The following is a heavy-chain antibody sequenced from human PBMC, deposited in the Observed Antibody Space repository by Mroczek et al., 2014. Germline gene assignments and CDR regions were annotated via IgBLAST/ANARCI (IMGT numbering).Heavy chain of an antibody. V-gene: IGHV3-21*01. CDR3: AREFRSTPPAPTFDY. CDR2: ISSSSSYI. Sequence: ESGGGLVKPGGSLRLSCAASGFTFSSYSMNWVRQAPGKGLEWVSSISSSSSYIYYADSVKGRFTISRDNAKNSLYLQMNSLRAEDTAVYYCAREFRSTPPAPTFDYWGQGTLVTVSS. D-gene: IGHD1-26*01. J-gene: IGHJ4*02. CDR1: GFTFSSYS.